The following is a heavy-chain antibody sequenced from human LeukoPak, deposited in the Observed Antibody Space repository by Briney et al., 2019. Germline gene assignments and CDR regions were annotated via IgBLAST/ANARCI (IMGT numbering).Heavy chain of an antibody. V-gene: IGHV4-34*01. D-gene: IGHD2-21*02. CDR3: ARCLIVTVAARGYRRYMDV. CDR1: GGSLNGYY. J-gene: IGHJ6*03. CDR2: ISHSGNT. Sequence: PSETLSLICGLYGGSLNGYYWSWIRQLPEKGLEWIGEISHSGNTNYNPSLKSRVTMSVDMSTKQLSLRLNSVTAADTAVYYRARCLIVTVAARGYRRYMDVWGNGTTVAVSS.